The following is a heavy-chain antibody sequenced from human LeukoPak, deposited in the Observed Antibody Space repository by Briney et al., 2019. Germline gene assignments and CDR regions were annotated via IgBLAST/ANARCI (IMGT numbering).Heavy chain of an antibody. J-gene: IGHJ4*02. CDR3: ARGKNYFDY. Sequence: GGSLRLSCAGPAFTLSDFYMSWIRQAPGKGLERVSYISSGGTTIYYADSVRGRFTISRDSAKNSLYLQMNSLRAEDTAVYYCARGKNYFDYWGQGTLVTVSS. V-gene: IGHV3-11*01. CDR1: AFTLSDFY. CDR2: ISSGGTTI.